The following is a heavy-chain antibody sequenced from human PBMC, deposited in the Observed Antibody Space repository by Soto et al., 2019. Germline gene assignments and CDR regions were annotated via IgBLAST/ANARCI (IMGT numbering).Heavy chain of an antibody. CDR3: ANAKVSHYYDSSGSLDY. V-gene: IGHV3-30*18. CDR2: ISYDGSNK. D-gene: IGHD3-22*01. CDR1: GFTFSSYG. J-gene: IGHJ4*02. Sequence: PGGSVRLSCAASGFTFSSYGMHWVRQAPGKGLEWVAVISYDGSNKYYADSVKGRFTISRDNSKNTLYLQMNSLRAEDTAVYYCANAKVSHYYDSSGSLDYWGQGTLVTVSS.